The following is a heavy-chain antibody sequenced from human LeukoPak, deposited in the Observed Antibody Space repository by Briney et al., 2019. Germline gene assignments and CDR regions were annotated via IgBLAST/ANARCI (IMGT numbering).Heavy chain of an antibody. D-gene: IGHD3-16*01. CDR1: GFTFSNAW. J-gene: IGHJ4*02. Sequence: GGSLRLSCAASGFTFSNAWMSWVRQAPGKGLEWVSAISGSGGSTYYADSVKGRFTISRDNSKNTLYLQMNSLRSDDTAVYYCARDRWGAIGGYFDYWGQGTLVTVSS. CDR3: ARDRWGAIGGYFDY. CDR2: ISGSGGST. V-gene: IGHV3-23*01.